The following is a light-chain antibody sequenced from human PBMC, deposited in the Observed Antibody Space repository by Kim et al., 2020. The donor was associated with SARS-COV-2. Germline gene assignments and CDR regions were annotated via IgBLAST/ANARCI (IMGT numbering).Light chain of an antibody. CDR3: TSYTTGSTWA. CDR2: DVS. CDR1: RTHVGYFNY. J-gene: IGLJ3*02. Sequence: HSITISCTATRTHVGYFNYVSWYPIHPGKAPPFLIYDVSHPPSGVSHPFSGSKSANTASLTISGLQAEDEADYYCTSYTTGSTWAFGGGTQLTVL. V-gene: IGLV2-14*03.